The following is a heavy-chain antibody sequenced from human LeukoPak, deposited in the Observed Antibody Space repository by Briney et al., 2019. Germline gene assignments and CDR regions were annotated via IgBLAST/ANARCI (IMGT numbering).Heavy chain of an antibody. V-gene: IGHV3-21*01. CDR3: ASNSVGAGDY. J-gene: IGHJ4*02. D-gene: IGHD1-26*01. CDR2: ISSSSSYI. CDR1: GFTFSSYS. Sequence: GGSLRLSCAASGFTFSSYSMNWVRQAPGKGLEWVSSISSSSSYIYYADSVKGRFTISRDNAKNSLYPQMNSLRAEDTAVYYCASNSVGAGDYWGQGTLVTVSS.